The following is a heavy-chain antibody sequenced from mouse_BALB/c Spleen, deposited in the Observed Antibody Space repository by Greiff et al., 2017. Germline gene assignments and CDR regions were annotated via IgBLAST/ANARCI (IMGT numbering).Heavy chain of an antibody. J-gene: IGHJ3*01. CDR2: SRNKANDYTT. CDR1: GFTFSDFH. V-gene: IGHV7-1*02. Sequence: EVKVVESGGGLVQPGGSLRLSCATSGFTFSDFHMEWVRQPPGKRLEWIAASRNKANDYTTEYSASVKGRFIVSRDTSQSILYLQMNALRAEDTASYYCARVAYGSSPFAYWGQGTLVTVSA. D-gene: IGHD1-1*01. CDR3: ARVAYGSSPFAY.